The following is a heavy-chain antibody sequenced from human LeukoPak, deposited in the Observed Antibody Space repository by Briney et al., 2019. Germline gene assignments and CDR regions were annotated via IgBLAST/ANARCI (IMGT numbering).Heavy chain of an antibody. J-gene: IGHJ4*02. Sequence: KSGGSLRLSCAASGFTFSSYSMNWVRQAPGKGLEWVSSISSSSSYIYYADSVKGRFTISRDNAKNSLYLQMNSLRAEDTAVYYCARDRPRIKSTKQSPDCWGQGTLVTVSS. V-gene: IGHV3-21*01. CDR3: ARDRPRIKSTKQSPDC. CDR1: GFTFSSYS. D-gene: IGHD2-2*01. CDR2: ISSSSSYI.